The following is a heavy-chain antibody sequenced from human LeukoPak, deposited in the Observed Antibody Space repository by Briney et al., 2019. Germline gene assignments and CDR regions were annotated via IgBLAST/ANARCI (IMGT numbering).Heavy chain of an antibody. Sequence: ASVKVSCKASGYTFTSYDFNWVRQATGQRPEWMGWMSPNSGDTGYAQKFQDRVTMTRNTSISTAYMELSSLRSDDTAVYYCARGPPDWGYDYWGPGTLVTVSS. V-gene: IGHV1-8*01. D-gene: IGHD7-27*01. J-gene: IGHJ4*02. CDR3: ARGPPDWGYDY. CDR2: MSPNSGDT. CDR1: GYTFTSYD.